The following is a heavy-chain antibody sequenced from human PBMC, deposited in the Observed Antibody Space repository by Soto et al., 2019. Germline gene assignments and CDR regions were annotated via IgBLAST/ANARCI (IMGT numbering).Heavy chain of an antibody. J-gene: IGHJ5*02. CDR3: TSDTFGGRGS. Sequence: QPGGSLRLSCAASGFAFSSYWMHWVRQAPGKGLVWVSRIDPYETGINYADSVKGRFTISRDNAKNTLYLQMNSLRAEDTAVYYCTSDTFGGRGSWGQGTLVTVSS. D-gene: IGHD2-15*01. V-gene: IGHV3-74*01. CDR1: GFAFSSYW. CDR2: IDPYETGI.